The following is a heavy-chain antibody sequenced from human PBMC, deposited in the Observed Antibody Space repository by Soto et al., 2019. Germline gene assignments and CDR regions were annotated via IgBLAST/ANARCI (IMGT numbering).Heavy chain of an antibody. D-gene: IGHD3-22*01. Sequence: GGSLRLSCAASGFTFSSYAMSWVRQAPGKGLEWVSTISNSGGSTYYADSVKGRFTISRDNSKNTLYLQLNSLRAEDTAAYYCAKVAAVVVITYYFDYWGQGTLVTVSS. CDR1: GFTFSSYA. J-gene: IGHJ4*02. CDR3: AKVAAVVVITYYFDY. V-gene: IGHV3-23*01. CDR2: ISNSGGST.